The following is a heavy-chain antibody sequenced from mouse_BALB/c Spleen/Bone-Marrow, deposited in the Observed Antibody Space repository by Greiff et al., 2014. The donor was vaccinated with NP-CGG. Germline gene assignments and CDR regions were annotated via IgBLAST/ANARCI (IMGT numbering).Heavy chain of an antibody. CDR1: GFTFSSYS. V-gene: IGHV5-6-4*01. Sequence: DVHLVKSGGGLVKPGGSLKLSCAASGFTFSSYSMSWVRQTPEKRLEWVATISSGGHDTYYPDSVKGRFTISRDNAKNTLYLQMSSLKSEDTAMYYCSKDGGYDYSYYFDYWGQGTTLTVSS. CDR3: SKDGGYDYSYYFDY. CDR2: ISSGGHDT. J-gene: IGHJ2*01. D-gene: IGHD2-4*01.